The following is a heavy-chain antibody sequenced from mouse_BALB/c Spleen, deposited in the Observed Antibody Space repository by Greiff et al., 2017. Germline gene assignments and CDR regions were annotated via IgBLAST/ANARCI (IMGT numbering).Heavy chain of an antibody. J-gene: IGHJ1*01. D-gene: IGHD1-2*01. Sequence: EVKVVESGGGLVKPGGSLKLSCAASGFTFSSYAMSWVRQSPEKRLEWVAEISSGGSYTYYPDTVTGRFTISRDNAKNTLYLEMSSLRSEDTAMYYCARATTATEYFDVWGAGTTVTVSS. V-gene: IGHV5-9-4*01. CDR3: ARATTATEYFDV. CDR1: GFTFSSYA. CDR2: ISSGGSYT.